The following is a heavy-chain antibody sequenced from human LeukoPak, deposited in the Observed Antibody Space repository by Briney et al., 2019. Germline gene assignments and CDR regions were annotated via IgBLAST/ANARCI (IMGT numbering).Heavy chain of an antibody. Sequence: ASVKVSCKASGYTFTSNYIHWVRQAPGQGLEWMGMIYPRDGSTSYAQKFQGRVTVTRDTSTSTVYMELSSLRSEDTAVYYCAREGSSGWYVDYWGQGTLVTVSS. CDR1: GYTFTSNY. V-gene: IGHV1-46*01. CDR2: IYPRDGST. D-gene: IGHD6-19*01. J-gene: IGHJ4*02. CDR3: AREGSSGWYVDY.